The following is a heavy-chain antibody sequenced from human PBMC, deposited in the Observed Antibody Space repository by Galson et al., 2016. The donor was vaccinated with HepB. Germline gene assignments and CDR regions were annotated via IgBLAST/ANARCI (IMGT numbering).Heavy chain of an antibody. J-gene: IGHJ4*02. CDR1: GDSVLNDNLA. D-gene: IGHD3-16*02. V-gene: IGHV6-1*01. CDR3: SRGWSNLDY. Sequence: CAISGDSVLNDNLAWNWIRQSPSRGLEWLGRTYHRSQWYHDYAVSVRNRITIGPDTAKNQFSLQLKSVSPDDTAVYYCSRGWSNLDYWGQGSLVIVSS. CDR2: TYHRSQWYH.